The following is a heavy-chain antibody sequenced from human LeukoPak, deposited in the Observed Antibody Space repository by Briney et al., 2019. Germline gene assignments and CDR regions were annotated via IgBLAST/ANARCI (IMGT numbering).Heavy chain of an antibody. J-gene: IGHJ4*02. CDR2: IYYSGST. V-gene: IGHV4-39*01. CDR3: ARPTLLAAAGTEDY. D-gene: IGHD6-13*01. Sequence: SETLSLTCTVSGGSISSSSYYWGWIRQPPGKGLEWIGSIYYSGSTYYNPFLKSRVTISVDTSKNQFSLKLSSVTAADTAVYYCARPTLLAAAGTEDYWGQGTLVIVSS. CDR1: GGSISSSSYY.